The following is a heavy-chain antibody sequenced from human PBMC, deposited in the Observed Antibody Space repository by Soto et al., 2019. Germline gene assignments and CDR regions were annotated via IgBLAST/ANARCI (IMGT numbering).Heavy chain of an antibody. Sequence: QVQLQQWGAGLLKPSETLSLTCAVYGGSFSGYYWSWIRQPPGKGLEWIGEINHSGSTNYSPSLKSRVTISVDTSKNQFSLKLSSVTAADTAVYYCAREYGDYGVIDYWGQGTLVTVSS. CDR1: GGSFSGYY. D-gene: IGHD4-17*01. CDR2: INHSGST. V-gene: IGHV4-34*01. CDR3: AREYGDYGVIDY. J-gene: IGHJ4*02.